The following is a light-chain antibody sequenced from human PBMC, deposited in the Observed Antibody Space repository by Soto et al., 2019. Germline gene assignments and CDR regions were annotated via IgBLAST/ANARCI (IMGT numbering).Light chain of an antibody. CDR2: GAS. V-gene: IGKV3-20*01. Sequence: EIVLTQSPGTLSLSPGERATLSCRASQSVSSSYLAWYQQKPGQAPRLLIYGASSRDTGIHDRFSGSGSGTDFTLTISRLEPEDFAVYYCQQYCSSPPITFGGGTKVQIK. CDR1: QSVSSSY. J-gene: IGKJ4*01. CDR3: QQYCSSPPIT.